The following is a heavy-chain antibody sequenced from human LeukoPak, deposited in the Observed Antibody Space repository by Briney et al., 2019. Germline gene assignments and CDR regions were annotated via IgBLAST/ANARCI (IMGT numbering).Heavy chain of an antibody. J-gene: IGHJ6*03. CDR2: IYCSGST. V-gene: IGHV4-59*01. D-gene: IGHD7-27*01. CDR3: ARGLGIYYYYYMDV. Sequence: PSETLSLTCTVSGGSISSYYWSWIRQPPGKGLEWIGYIYCSGSTNYNPSLKSRVTISVDTSKNQFSLKLSSVTAADTAVYYCARGLGIYYYYYMDVWGKGTTVTVSS. CDR1: GGSISSYY.